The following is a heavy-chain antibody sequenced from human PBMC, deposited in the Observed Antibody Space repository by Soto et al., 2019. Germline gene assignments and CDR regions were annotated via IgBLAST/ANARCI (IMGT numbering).Heavy chain of an antibody. D-gene: IGHD3-16*02. V-gene: IGHV3-30*03. Sequence: GGSLRLSCAASGFDFSSYGMYWVRQAPGKGLEWVAVMSYDGSNEYYADSVKGRFTISRDNSKNTLYLQMNSLRVEDTAVYFCARKTPGGVIPPFHYWGQGTLVTVSS. CDR3: ARKTPGGVIPPFHY. CDR2: MSYDGSNE. J-gene: IGHJ4*02. CDR1: GFDFSSYG.